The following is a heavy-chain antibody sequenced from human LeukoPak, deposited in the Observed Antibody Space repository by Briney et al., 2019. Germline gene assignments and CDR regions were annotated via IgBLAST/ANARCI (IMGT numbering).Heavy chain of an antibody. J-gene: IGHJ4*02. CDR2: INPNSGGT. CDR3: ARDYGGIAVAETFDY. CDR1: GYTFTSYD. V-gene: IGHV1-2*02. Sequence: GASVKVSCKASGYTFTSYDINWVRQATGQGLEWMGWINPNSGGTNYAQKFQGRVTMTRDTSISTAYMQLSRLRSDDTAVYYCARDYGGIAVAETFDYWGQGTLVTVSS. D-gene: IGHD6-19*01.